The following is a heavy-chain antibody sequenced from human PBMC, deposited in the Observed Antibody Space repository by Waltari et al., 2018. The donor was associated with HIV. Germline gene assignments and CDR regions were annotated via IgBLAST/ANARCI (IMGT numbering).Heavy chain of an antibody. Sequence: EVQLLESGGDLTQPGGSLRLSCAASGFTFSNYAMSWVRQAPGKGLEWVAAIRGGDGITWYPDSVKGRSTIYRDTSRNTVYLQMNTLRVEDTAIYYCAKDRRYPNDYFDHWGQGTLVTVSS. CDR3: AKDRRYPNDYFDH. D-gene: IGHD1-1*01. CDR2: IRGGDGIT. V-gene: IGHV3-23*01. J-gene: IGHJ4*02. CDR1: GFTFSNYA.